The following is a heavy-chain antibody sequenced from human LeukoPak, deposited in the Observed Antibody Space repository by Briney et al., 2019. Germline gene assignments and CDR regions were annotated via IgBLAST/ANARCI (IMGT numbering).Heavy chain of an antibody. CDR3: ARWYCSGGSCYPGFDY. CDR2: ISGSGGST. CDR1: GFTFSSYA. V-gene: IGHV3-23*01. J-gene: IGHJ4*02. D-gene: IGHD2-15*01. Sequence: PGGSLRLSCAASGFTFSSYAMSWVRQAPGKGLEWVSAISGSGGSTYYADSVKGRFTISRDNSKNTLYLQMNSLRAEDTAVYYCARWYCSGGSCYPGFDYWGQGTLVTVSS.